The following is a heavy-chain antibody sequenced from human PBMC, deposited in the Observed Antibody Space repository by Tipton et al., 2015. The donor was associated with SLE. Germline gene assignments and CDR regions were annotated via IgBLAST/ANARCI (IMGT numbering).Heavy chain of an antibody. V-gene: IGHV3-7*01. Sequence: SLRLSCVASGYTFSTYWMSWLRQAPGKGLEWVANINQDGNEKYSIDSVKGRFTVSRDNAKNSLYLQMNSLRAEDTAVYYCAGSTRYYYMDVWGKGTTVTVSS. J-gene: IGHJ6*03. CDR1: GYTFSTYW. D-gene: IGHD2-15*01. CDR2: INQDGNEK. CDR3: AGSTRYYYMDV.